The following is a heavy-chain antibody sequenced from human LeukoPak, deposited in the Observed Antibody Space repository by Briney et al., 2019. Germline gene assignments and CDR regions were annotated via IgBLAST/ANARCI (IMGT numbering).Heavy chain of an antibody. Sequence: SGGSLRLSCAASGFPFSSYAMSWVRQAPGKGLELVSTISGSGDSTYYADSVKGRFTISRDNSKNTLYLQMNSLRAEDTAVYYCAKDYYDSSGYYHYDAFDIWGQGTMVTVSS. D-gene: IGHD3-22*01. V-gene: IGHV3-23*01. CDR3: AKDYYDSSGYYHYDAFDI. CDR1: GFPFSSYA. J-gene: IGHJ3*02. CDR2: ISGSGDST.